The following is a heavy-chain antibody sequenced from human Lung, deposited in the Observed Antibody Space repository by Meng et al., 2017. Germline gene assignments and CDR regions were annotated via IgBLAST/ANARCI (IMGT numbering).Heavy chain of an antibody. D-gene: IGHD2-8*02. Sequence: QVQLGQSGAEVKKPGASGKVSCTASGYTFTSYGISWVRQAPGQGLEWMGWTSTYNGNTNYAQKLQGRVTMTTDTSTGTAYMELRSLTSDDTAVYYCARDGDIVLVRGWFDPWGQGTLVTVSS. CDR3: ARDGDIVLVRGWFDP. CDR1: GYTFTSYG. CDR2: TSTYNGNT. V-gene: IGHV1-18*01. J-gene: IGHJ5*02.